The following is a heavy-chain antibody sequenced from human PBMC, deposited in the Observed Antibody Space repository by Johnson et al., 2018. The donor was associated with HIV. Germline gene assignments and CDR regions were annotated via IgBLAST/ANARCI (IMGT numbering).Heavy chain of an antibody. CDR1: GFTFSTYA. CDR2: ISYDGSDK. D-gene: IGHD3-10*01. CDR3: ASDASYYGSANDAFDI. Sequence: VQLVESGGGVVQPGRSLRLSCAASGFTFSTYALHWVRQAPGKGLEWVAVISYDGSDKDYADSVKGRFTISRDNAKNTLYLQMNSLRAEDTAVYYCASDASYYGSANDAFDIWGQGTMVTVSS. V-gene: IGHV3-30*04. J-gene: IGHJ3*02.